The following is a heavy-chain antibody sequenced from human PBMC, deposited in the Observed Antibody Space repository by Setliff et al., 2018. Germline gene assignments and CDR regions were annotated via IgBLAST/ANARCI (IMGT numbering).Heavy chain of an antibody. V-gene: IGHV1-69*05. Sequence: ASVKVSCKASGGSFSSYGITWVRQAPGQGLEWMGGTIPMFGTTNYAQKFQGRVTIITDESTSTAYMELSSLRSEDTAVYFCAREGVVTRSSTDYRYYMDVWGKGTAVTVSS. CDR3: AREGVVTRSSTDYRYYMDV. CDR1: GGSFSSYG. D-gene: IGHD2-21*02. J-gene: IGHJ6*03. CDR2: TIPMFGTT.